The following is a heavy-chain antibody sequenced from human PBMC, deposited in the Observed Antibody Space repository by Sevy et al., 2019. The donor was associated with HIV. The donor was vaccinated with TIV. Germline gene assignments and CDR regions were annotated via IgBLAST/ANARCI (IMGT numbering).Heavy chain of an antibody. J-gene: IGHJ3*02. D-gene: IGHD6-19*01. V-gene: IGHV3-74*01. CDR2: INSEGSST. CDR1: GFTFSNSW. CDR3: ARLLQWLNAFDI. Sequence: GGSLRLSCAASGFTFSNSWMHWVRQVPGKGLVWVSCINSEGSSTTYADSVKGRFTISRDNAKNTLHLQMSSLRAEDTAVYYCARLLQWLNAFDIWGQGTLVTVSS.